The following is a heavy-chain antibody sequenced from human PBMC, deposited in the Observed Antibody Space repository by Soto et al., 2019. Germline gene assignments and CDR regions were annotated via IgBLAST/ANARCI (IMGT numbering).Heavy chain of an antibody. CDR1: GGTFSSYA. J-gene: IGHJ5*02. CDR2: IIPIFGTA. Sequence: QVQLVQSGAEVKKPGSSVKVSCKASGGTFSSYAISWVRQAPGQGLEWMGGIIPIFGTANYAQKFQGRVTITADESTGTAYMELSSLRSEDTAVYYCARDRQSIVGATTPHWFDPWGQGTLVTVSS. D-gene: IGHD1-26*01. V-gene: IGHV1-69*12. CDR3: ARDRQSIVGATTPHWFDP.